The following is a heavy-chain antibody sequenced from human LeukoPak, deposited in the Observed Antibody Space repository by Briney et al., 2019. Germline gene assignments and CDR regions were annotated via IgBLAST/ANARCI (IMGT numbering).Heavy chain of an antibody. CDR1: GFSFSNYA. Sequence: PGGSLRLSCAVSGFSFSNYAMSWVRQFPGKGLEWVSGISGTGGNTYYADSVKGRFTISRDNSKNMLYLQMNTLTAEDTAIYYCAKDVTRYCSSTSCYRGEAFDIWGQGTMVTVSS. CDR2: ISGTGGNT. V-gene: IGHV3-23*01. CDR3: AKDVTRYCSSTSCYRGEAFDI. D-gene: IGHD2-2*01. J-gene: IGHJ3*02.